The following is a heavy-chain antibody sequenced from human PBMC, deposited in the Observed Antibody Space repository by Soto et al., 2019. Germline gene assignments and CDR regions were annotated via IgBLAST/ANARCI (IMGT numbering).Heavy chain of an antibody. D-gene: IGHD3-10*01. CDR1: GLTFKTFA. CDR2: ISGGGDTT. V-gene: IGHV3-23*01. J-gene: IGHJ4*02. CDR3: AKGRGGSGSLTPRVDF. Sequence: EVQLLESGGGLVHPGGSRGLSCEAFGLTFKTFALPWVRQPQGKGREWVSAISGGGDTTSYADSVKGRFTVSRDGSKNTLYLQMSSLRAEDTALYYCAKGRGGSGSLTPRVDFWGQGTLVTVSS.